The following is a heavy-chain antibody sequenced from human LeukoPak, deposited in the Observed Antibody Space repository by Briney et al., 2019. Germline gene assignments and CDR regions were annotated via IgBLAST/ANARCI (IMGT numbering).Heavy chain of an antibody. CDR1: GGSFSGYY. Sequence: PSETLSLTCAVYGGSFSGYYWSWIRQPPGKGLEWIGEINHSGSTNYNPSLKSRVTISVDTSKNQFSLQLNSVTPEDTAVYYCARSPNYGDYGFDYWAREPWSPSPQ. CDR3: ARSPNYGDYGFDY. J-gene: IGHJ4*02. D-gene: IGHD4-17*01. CDR2: INHSGST. V-gene: IGHV4-34*01.